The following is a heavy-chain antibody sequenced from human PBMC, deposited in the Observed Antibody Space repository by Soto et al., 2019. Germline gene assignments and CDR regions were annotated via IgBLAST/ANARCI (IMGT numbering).Heavy chain of an antibody. CDR1: GFTFSDYY. Sequence: GGSLRLSCAASGFTFSDYYMSWIRQAPGKGLEWVSYISSSGSTIYYADSVKGRFTISRDNAKNSLYLQMNSLRAEDTVVYYCASTAAYYYDSSGYPAFDYWGQGTLVTVSS. CDR2: ISSSGSTI. J-gene: IGHJ4*02. CDR3: ASTAAYYYDSSGYPAFDY. V-gene: IGHV3-11*01. D-gene: IGHD3-22*01.